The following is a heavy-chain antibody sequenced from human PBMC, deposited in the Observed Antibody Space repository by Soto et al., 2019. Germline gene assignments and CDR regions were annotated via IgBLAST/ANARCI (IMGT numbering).Heavy chain of an antibody. CDR2: IIPIFGTA. Sequence: GASVKVSCKASGGTFSSYAISWVRQAPGQGLEWMGGIIPIFGTANYAQKFQGRVTITADESTSTAYMELSSLRSEDTAVYYCAREVDYYDSSGYYLAWFDPWGQGTLVTVSS. J-gene: IGHJ5*02. D-gene: IGHD3-22*01. CDR1: GGTFSSYA. CDR3: AREVDYYDSSGYYLAWFDP. V-gene: IGHV1-69*13.